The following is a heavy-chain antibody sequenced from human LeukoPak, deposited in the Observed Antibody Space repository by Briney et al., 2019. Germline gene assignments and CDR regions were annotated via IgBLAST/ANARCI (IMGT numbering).Heavy chain of an antibody. CDR3: AKSPRLLWLGNEYFQH. D-gene: IGHD3-10*01. Sequence: GGSLRLSCAASGFTFSSYAMSWVRQAPGKGLEWVSAISGSGGSTYYADSVKGRFTISRDNSKNTLYLQMNSLRAEDTAVYYCAKSPRLLWLGNEYFQHWGQGTLVTVSS. CDR1: GFTFSSYA. J-gene: IGHJ1*01. CDR2: ISGSGGST. V-gene: IGHV3-23*01.